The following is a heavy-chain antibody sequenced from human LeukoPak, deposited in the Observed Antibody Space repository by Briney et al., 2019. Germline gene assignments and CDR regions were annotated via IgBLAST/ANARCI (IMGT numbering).Heavy chain of an antibody. V-gene: IGHV1-18*01. CDR2: ISAYNGNT. Sequence: ASVKVSCKASGYTFTSCGISWVRQAPGQGLEWMGWISAYNGNTNYAQKLQGRVTMTTDTSTSTAYMELRSLRSDDTAVYYCARVGRLAYYDSSGYDYFDYWGQGTLVTVSS. CDR3: ARVGRLAYYDSSGYDYFDY. J-gene: IGHJ4*02. D-gene: IGHD3-22*01. CDR1: GYTFTSCG.